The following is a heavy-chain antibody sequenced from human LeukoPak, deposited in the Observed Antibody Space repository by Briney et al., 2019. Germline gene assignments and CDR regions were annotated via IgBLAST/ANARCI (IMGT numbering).Heavy chain of an antibody. Sequence: PGGSLRLSCAASGFTFSSYSMNWVRQAPGKGPEWVSYISSSSSTIYYADSVKGRFTISRDNAKNSLYLQMNSLRDEDTAVYYCAKEDYYDSSGSLDYWGQGTLVTVSS. V-gene: IGHV3-48*02. CDR3: AKEDYYDSSGSLDY. CDR2: ISSSSSTI. J-gene: IGHJ4*02. CDR1: GFTFSSYS. D-gene: IGHD3-22*01.